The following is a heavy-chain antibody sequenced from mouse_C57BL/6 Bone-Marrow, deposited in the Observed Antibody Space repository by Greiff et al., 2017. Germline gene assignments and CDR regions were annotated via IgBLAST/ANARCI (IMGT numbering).Heavy chain of an antibody. D-gene: IGHD3-3*01. J-gene: IGHJ2*01. V-gene: IGHV5-17*01. CDR3: AKGCDY. CDR1: GFTFSDYG. Sequence: DVQLVESGGGLVKPGGSLKLSCAASGFTFSDYGMHWVRQAPETGLEWVAYISSGSSTIYCADTVKGRVTISRNNAKNTLFRQMTGLRSEDTAMYYCAKGCDYWGQGTTLTVSS. CDR2: ISSGSSTI.